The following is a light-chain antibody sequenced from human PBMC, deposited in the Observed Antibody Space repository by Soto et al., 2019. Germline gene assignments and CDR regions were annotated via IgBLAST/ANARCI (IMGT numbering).Light chain of an antibody. Sequence: DIVMTQSPDSLAVSLGERATINCKSSQTILYTSNNKNYLAWYQQKPGQPPKLLIYWASTRESGVPDRFSGSGSGTDFTLTISSLQAEDVAVYYCQQYYITPPTFGGGTKVEIE. CDR1: QTILYTSNNKNY. V-gene: IGKV4-1*01. J-gene: IGKJ4*01. CDR2: WAS. CDR3: QQYYITPPT.